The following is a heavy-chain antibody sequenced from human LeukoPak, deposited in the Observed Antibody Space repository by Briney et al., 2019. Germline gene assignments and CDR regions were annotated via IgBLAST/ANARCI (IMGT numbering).Heavy chain of an antibody. CDR3: ARLARGFRPYEENSDF. V-gene: IGHV4-39*01. J-gene: IGHJ4*02. CDR2: IFYTGNI. Sequence: SETLSLTCTVSGDSISTSTYYWGWIRQPPGMGLEWIASIFYTGNIDYNPSLKSRITMSIDAPKNEFSLNLRSVTAADTALYYCARLARGFRPYEENSDFWGQGTLVTVSS. CDR1: GDSISTSTYY. D-gene: IGHD5-12*01.